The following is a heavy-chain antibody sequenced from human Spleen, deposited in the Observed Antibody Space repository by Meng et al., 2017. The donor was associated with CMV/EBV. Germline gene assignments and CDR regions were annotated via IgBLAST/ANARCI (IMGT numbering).Heavy chain of an antibody. CDR2: IYYSGST. CDR3: ARDALSSSYYDY. Sequence: SETLSLTCTVSGGSISGSYWSWIRQSPGKGLEWIGYIYYSGSTNYSPSLKSRVTISLDTSKNQFSLKLSSVTAADTALYYCARDALSSSYYDYWGQGTLVTVSS. CDR1: GGSISGSY. V-gene: IGHV4-59*01. J-gene: IGHJ4*02. D-gene: IGHD6-6*01.